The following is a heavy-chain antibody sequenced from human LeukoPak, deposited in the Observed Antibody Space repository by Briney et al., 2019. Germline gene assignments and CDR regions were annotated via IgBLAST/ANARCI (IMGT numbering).Heavy chain of an antibody. D-gene: IGHD3-10*01. CDR2: ISSTGSPI. CDR1: GFTFSDYY. CDR3: AKERTTMVRGVIDY. Sequence: GGSLRLSCAASGFTFSDYYMSWIRQAPGKGLEWVSYISSTGSPIYYADSVKGRFTISRDNSKNTLYLQMNSLRAEDTAVYYCAKERTTMVRGVIDYWGQGTLVTVSS. V-gene: IGHV3-11*01. J-gene: IGHJ4*02.